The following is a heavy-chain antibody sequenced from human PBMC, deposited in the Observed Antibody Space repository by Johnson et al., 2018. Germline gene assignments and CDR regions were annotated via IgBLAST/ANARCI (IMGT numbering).Heavy chain of an antibody. D-gene: IGHD1-26*01. CDR2: IYQSGRT. CDR3: GRGPSVSLSIDY. V-gene: IGHV4-4*02. Sequence: QVQLQESGPGLVKPSETMSLTCAVSSDSISSTDWWSWVRQPPGKGLEWIGEIYQSGRTNYNPSLKTPVNLSVDQSKNQVSLKLTSVTAADTAVYYCGRGPSVSLSIDYWGQGSLVTVS. CDR1: SDSISSTDW. J-gene: IGHJ4*02.